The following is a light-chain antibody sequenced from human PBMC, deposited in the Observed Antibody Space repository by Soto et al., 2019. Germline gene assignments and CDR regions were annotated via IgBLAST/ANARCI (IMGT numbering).Light chain of an antibody. CDR1: QSVLYSSNNKNY. CDR3: QQSYSTPNT. J-gene: IGKJ2*01. CDR2: WAS. Sequence: DIVMTQSPDSLAVSLGERATINCKSSQSVLYSSNNKNYLAWYQQKPGQPPKLLIYWASTRESGVPDRFSGSGSGTDLTLTISSLQAEDVAVYYCQQSYSTPNTFGQGTKLEIK. V-gene: IGKV4-1*01.